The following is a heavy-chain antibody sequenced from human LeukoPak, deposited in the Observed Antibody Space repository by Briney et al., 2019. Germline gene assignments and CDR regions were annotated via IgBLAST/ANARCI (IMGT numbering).Heavy chain of an antibody. J-gene: IGHJ4*02. CDR2: ISAYNGNT. CDR1: GYTFTSYG. V-gene: IGHV1-18*01. CDR3: ARLADCSSSSCRSFDY. Sequence: ASVKVSCKASGYTFTSYGISWVRQAPGQGLEWMGWISAYNGNTNYAQKFQGRVTMTRDTSISTAYMELSRLRSDDTAVYYCARLADCSSSSCRSFDYWGQGTLVTVSS. D-gene: IGHD2-2*01.